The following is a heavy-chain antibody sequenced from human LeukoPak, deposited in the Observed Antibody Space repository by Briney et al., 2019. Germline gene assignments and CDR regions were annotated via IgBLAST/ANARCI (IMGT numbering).Heavy chain of an antibody. CDR1: GFTFSNYW. J-gene: IGHJ4*02. CDR3: AREILAPGKTHDY. Sequence: GGSLRLSCAASGFTFSNYWMHWVRQVPGKGLVWVSRINDDGSATFYADSVKGRLTISRDNAKNTLFLQINSLRAEDTAVYYCAREILAPGKTHDYWGQGTLVTVSS. CDR2: INDDGSAT. V-gene: IGHV3-74*01.